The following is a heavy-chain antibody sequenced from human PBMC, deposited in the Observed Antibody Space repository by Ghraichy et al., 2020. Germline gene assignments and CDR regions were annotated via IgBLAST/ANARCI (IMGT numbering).Heavy chain of an antibody. CDR2: IYYSGST. CDR1: GGSISSGDYY. J-gene: IGHJ6*02. D-gene: IGHD3-10*01. V-gene: IGHV4-30-4*01. CDR3: ASSLCFGELLWCRYYYGMDV. Sequence: SETLSLTCTVSGGSISSGDYYWSWIRQPPGKGLEWIGYIYYSGSTYYNPSLKSRVTISVDTSKNQFSLKLSSVTAADTAVYYCASSLCFGELLWCRYYYGMDVWGQGTTVTVSS.